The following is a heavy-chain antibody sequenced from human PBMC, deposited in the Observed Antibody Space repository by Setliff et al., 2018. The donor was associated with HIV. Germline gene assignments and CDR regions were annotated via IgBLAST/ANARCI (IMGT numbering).Heavy chain of an antibody. Sequence: GASVKVSCKVSGYTFTDYYLHWVQQAPGKGLEWVGLIDPEDDETLFAGKFQGRVTITADTSTDTAYMELSSLRSEDTAVYYCATPLSHDSSGREPFDYWGQGTLVTVSS. CDR3: ATPLSHDSSGREPFDY. J-gene: IGHJ4*02. D-gene: IGHD3-22*01. V-gene: IGHV1-69-2*01. CDR1: GYTFTDYY. CDR2: IDPEDDET.